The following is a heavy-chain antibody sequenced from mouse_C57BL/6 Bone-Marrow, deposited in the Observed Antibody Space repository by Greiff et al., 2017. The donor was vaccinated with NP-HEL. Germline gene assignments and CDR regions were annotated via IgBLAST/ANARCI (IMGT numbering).Heavy chain of an antibody. V-gene: IGHV1-15*01. Sequence: QVQLKQSGAELVRPGASVTLSCKASGYTFTDYEMHWVKQTPVHGLEWIGAIEPETGGTAYNQKFKGKAILTADKSSCTAYMELRILTSEDSAVYYCTRYDGLNYWGQGTTLTVSS. CDR3: TRYDGLNY. CDR2: IEPETGGT. CDR1: GYTFTDYE. D-gene: IGHD2-3*01. J-gene: IGHJ2*01.